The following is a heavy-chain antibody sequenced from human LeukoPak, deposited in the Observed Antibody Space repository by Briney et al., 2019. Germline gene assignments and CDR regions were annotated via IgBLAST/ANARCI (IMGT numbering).Heavy chain of an antibody. Sequence: GESLRPSCAAPGFTASTYYMNWVRQAPGKGLEWVSIIYSGGTTYYADSVKGRFTISRDTSKNTLSLQMNSLRAEDTAVYFCARVGDHFHWNLDLWGRGTLVTVSS. CDR2: IYSGGTT. CDR1: GFTASTYY. D-gene: IGHD3-3*02. J-gene: IGHJ2*01. V-gene: IGHV3-53*01. CDR3: ARVGDHFHWNLDL.